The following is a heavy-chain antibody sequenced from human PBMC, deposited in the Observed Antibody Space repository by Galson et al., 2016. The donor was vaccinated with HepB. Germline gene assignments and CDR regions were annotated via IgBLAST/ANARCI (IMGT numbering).Heavy chain of an antibody. J-gene: IGHJ4*02. Sequence: SLRLSCAASGFAFSSHSMNWVRQAPGKGLEWLAYISGSSDKIYYGDSVKGRFTISRDKARNLLFLQMDVLRAEDTAVYFCARGDGTNWDFDYWGQGTLVTVSS. D-gene: IGHD7-27*01. CDR2: ISGSSDKI. CDR1: GFAFSSHS. CDR3: ARGDGTNWDFDY. V-gene: IGHV3-48*01.